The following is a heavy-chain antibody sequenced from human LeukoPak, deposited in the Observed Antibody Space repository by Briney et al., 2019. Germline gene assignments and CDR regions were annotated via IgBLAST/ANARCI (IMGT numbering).Heavy chain of an antibody. D-gene: IGHD2-15*01. CDR1: GYTFTSYY. CDR2: INPSGGST. Sequence: ASVKVSCKASGYTFTSYYMHWVRQAPGQGLEWMGIINPSGGSTSYAQKFQGRVTMTRDTSTSTVYMELSSLRFEDTAVYYCAKPEGEVVTPYDAFDIWGQGTMVTVSS. V-gene: IGHV1-46*01. J-gene: IGHJ3*02. CDR3: AKPEGEVVTPYDAFDI.